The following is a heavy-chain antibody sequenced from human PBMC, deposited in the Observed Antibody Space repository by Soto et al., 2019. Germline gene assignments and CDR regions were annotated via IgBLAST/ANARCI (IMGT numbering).Heavy chain of an antibody. CDR3: ARGRFSTTLYAGFDP. CDR1: GFSFSSYA. CDR2: ISFAGTNT. J-gene: IGHJ5*02. D-gene: IGHD2-2*01. Sequence: GGSLRLSCAASGFSFSSYAMHWVRQAPGKWLEWVAVISFAGTNTHYADSVKDRFTISRDNSKNTVYLHMVSLRPEDTSVYSCARGRFSTTLYAGFDPWGQGXLVTVYS. V-gene: IGHV3-30-3*01.